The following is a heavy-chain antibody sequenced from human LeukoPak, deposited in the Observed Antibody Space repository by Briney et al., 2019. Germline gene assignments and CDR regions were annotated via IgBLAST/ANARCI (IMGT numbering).Heavy chain of an antibody. CDR1: GFTFDDYA. D-gene: IGHD3-22*01. CDR2: ISWNSGRI. Sequence: GRSLRLSCAASGFTFDDYAMHWVRQAPGKGLGWVSGISWNSGRIGYADSVKGRFTISRDNAKNSLYLQMNNLRAEDTALYYCAKAPAYYYDSSGPFDYWGQGTLVTVSP. V-gene: IGHV3-9*01. CDR3: AKAPAYYYDSSGPFDY. J-gene: IGHJ4*02.